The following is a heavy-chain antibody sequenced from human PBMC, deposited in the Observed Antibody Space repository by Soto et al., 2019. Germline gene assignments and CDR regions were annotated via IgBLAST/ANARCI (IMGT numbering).Heavy chain of an antibody. CDR1: CGSISSSNW. Sequence: PSETLSLTCAVSCGSISSSNWWSWVRQPPGKGLEWIGEIYHSGSTNYNPSLKSRVTISVDKSKNQFSLKLSSVTAADTAVYYCARRRLRELFTPHGDHYYGMDFWGQGTMVTVFS. CDR2: IYHSGST. CDR3: ARRRLRELFTPHGDHYYGMDF. V-gene: IGHV4-4*02. D-gene: IGHD4-17*01. J-gene: IGHJ6*02.